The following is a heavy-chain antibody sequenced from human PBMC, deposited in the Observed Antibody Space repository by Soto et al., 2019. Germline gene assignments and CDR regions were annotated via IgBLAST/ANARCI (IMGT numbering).Heavy chain of an antibody. CDR2: INPDGSGK. V-gene: IGHV3-7*01. J-gene: IGHJ4*02. CDR1: GFTFTNFW. Sequence: GGSLRLSCAASGFTFTNFWMDWVRQAPGKGLEWVAYINPDGSGKHYVDSVRGRFTISRDNAQNSVYLQMSRLTAEDSALYYCSRSLDSWGQGTRVTVSS. CDR3: SRSLDS.